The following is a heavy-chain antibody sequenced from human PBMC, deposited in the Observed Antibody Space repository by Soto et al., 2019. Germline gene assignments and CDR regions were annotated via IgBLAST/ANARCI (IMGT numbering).Heavy chain of an antibody. Sequence: EVQVLDSGGGLVQPGGSLRLSCAASGFTFNNYAMNWFRQAPGKGLEWAATISATGGSTYYADSVKGRFTISRDNSKNTLYLQMNGLRVEDTAVYYCAKDRLAGNFDYWGQGTQVTVSS. V-gene: IGHV3-23*01. J-gene: IGHJ4*02. CDR3: AKDRLAGNFDY. CDR2: ISATGGST. CDR1: GFTFNNYA.